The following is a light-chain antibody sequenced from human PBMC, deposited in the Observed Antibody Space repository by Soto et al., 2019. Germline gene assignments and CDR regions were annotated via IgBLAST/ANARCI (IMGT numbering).Light chain of an antibody. CDR1: QGISDY. CDR2: AAS. V-gene: IGKV1-9*01. J-gene: IGKJ5*01. Sequence: DIQMTQAPSSLSASVGDSGTISCRASQGISDYLAWYQQKPGKAPKVLIYAASTWESGVPFRFSGSGSGTSFTLTISSLQPEDFATYYCQQLLSYPITFGQGTRLEIK. CDR3: QQLLSYPIT.